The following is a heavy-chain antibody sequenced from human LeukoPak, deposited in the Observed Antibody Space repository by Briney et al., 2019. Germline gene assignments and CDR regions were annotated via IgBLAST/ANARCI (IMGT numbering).Heavy chain of an antibody. CDR3: ARALYCSSTSCLDDAFDI. CDR1: GGSISSYY. J-gene: IGHJ3*02. D-gene: IGHD2-2*01. CDR2: IYTSGST. V-gene: IGHV4-4*07. Sequence: SETLSLTCTVSGGSISSYYWRWIRQPAGKGLEWIARIYTSGSTNYNPSLKSRVTMSVDTSKNQFSLKLSSVTAADTAVYYCARALYCSSTSCLDDAFDIWGQGTMVTVSS.